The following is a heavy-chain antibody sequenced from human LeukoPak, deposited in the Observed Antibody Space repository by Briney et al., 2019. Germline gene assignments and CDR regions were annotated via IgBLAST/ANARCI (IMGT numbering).Heavy chain of an antibody. CDR3: AKRTPYDFWSGYYNGPFDY. D-gene: IGHD3-3*01. CDR2: IRYDGSNK. J-gene: IGHJ4*02. Sequence: GGSLRLSCAASGFTFSSYGMHWVRQAPGKGLEWVAFIRYDGSNKYYADSVKGRFTISRDNSKNTLYLQMNSLRAEDTAVYYCAKRTPYDFWSGYYNGPFDYWGQGTLVTVSS. CDR1: GFTFSSYG. V-gene: IGHV3-30*02.